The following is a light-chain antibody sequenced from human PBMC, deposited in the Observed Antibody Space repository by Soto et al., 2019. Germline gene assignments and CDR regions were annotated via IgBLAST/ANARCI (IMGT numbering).Light chain of an antibody. CDR3: QQSFSVPLT. CDR1: QSISSY. Sequence: DIQMTQSPSTLSGSVGDRVTITCRASQSISSYLNWYQQKPGKAPKLLIYAASSLQSGVPSRFSGSGSGTDFTLTISSLQPEDFATYYCQQSFSVPLTFGGGTKVDIK. CDR2: AAS. J-gene: IGKJ4*01. V-gene: IGKV1-39*01.